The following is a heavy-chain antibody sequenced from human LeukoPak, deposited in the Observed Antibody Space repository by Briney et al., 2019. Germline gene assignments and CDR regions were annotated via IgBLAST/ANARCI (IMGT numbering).Heavy chain of an antibody. J-gene: IGHJ4*02. Sequence: GGSLRLSCAASGFTFSSYAMSWVRQAPGKGLEWVSAISGSGGSTYYADSVKGRFTISRDNSKNTLYLQMNSLRAEDTAVYYCAKYMAIVVVPASEFDYWGQGTLVTVSP. CDR2: ISGSGGST. CDR3: AKYMAIVVVPASEFDY. CDR1: GFTFSSYA. V-gene: IGHV3-23*01. D-gene: IGHD2-2*03.